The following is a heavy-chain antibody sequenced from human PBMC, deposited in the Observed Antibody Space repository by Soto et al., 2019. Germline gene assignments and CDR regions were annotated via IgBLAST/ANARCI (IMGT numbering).Heavy chain of an antibody. CDR2: ISAYNGNT. V-gene: IGHV1-18*01. Sequence: GASVKVSCKASGYTFIRYSISWVRQAPGQGLEWMGWISAYNGNTSYAQKLQGRVTMTTDTSTSTAYMELRSLRSDDTAVYYCARRGTTVVTRDGFDIWGQGTMVTV. D-gene: IGHD4-17*01. CDR1: GYTFIRYS. CDR3: ARRGTTVVTRDGFDI. J-gene: IGHJ3*02.